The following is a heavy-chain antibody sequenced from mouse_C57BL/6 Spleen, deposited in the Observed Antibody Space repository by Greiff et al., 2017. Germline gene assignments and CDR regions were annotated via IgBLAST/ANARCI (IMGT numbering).Heavy chain of an antibody. CDR1: GYTFTSYW. Sequence: VQLQQPGAELVMPGASVKLSCKASGYTFTSYWMHWVKQRPGQGLEWIGEIDPSDSYTNYNQKFKGKSTLTVDKSSSTAYMQLSSLTSEDSAVYYCARGVYYGSSYDWYFEVWGTGTTVTVSS. V-gene: IGHV1-69*01. D-gene: IGHD1-1*01. J-gene: IGHJ1*03. CDR2: IDPSDSYT. CDR3: ARGVYYGSSYDWYFEV.